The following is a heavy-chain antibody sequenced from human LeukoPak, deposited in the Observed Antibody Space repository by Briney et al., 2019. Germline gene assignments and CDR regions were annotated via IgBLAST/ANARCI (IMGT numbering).Heavy chain of an antibody. CDR1: GFTFSSYG. J-gene: IGHJ4*02. CDR2: IRYDGSNK. Sequence: GGSLRLSCAASGFTFSSYGMQWVRQAPGKGLEWVAFIRYDGSNKYYADSVKGRFTISRDNSKNTLYLQMNSLRAEDTAVYYCAKVGTDYAWIYYFDYWGQGTLVTVSS. D-gene: IGHD4-17*01. V-gene: IGHV3-30*02. CDR3: AKVGTDYAWIYYFDY.